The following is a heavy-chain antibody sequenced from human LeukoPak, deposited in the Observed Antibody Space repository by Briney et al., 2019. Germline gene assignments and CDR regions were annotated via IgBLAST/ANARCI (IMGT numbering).Heavy chain of an antibody. V-gene: IGHV4-30-4*08. CDR2: IYYSGST. Sequence: SQTLSLTCTVSGGSISSGDYYWCWIRQPPGKGLEWIGYIYYSGSTYYNPSLKSRVTISVDTSKNQFSLKLSSVTAADTAVYYCARAFGVVIRGKNWFDPWGQGTLVTVSS. CDR3: ARAFGVVIRGKNWFDP. CDR1: GGSISSGDYY. J-gene: IGHJ5*02. D-gene: IGHD3-3*01.